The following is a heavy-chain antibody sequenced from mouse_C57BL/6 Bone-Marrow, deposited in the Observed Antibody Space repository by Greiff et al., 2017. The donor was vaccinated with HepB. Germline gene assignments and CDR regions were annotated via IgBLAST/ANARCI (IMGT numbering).Heavy chain of an antibody. J-gene: IGHJ4*01. D-gene: IGHD1-1*01. V-gene: IGHV5-4*01. Sequence: EVKLMESGGGLVKPGGSLKLSCAASGFTFSSYAMSWVRQTPEKRLEWVATISDGGSYTYYPDNVKGRFTISRDNAKNNLYLQMSHLKSEDTAMYYCARENYYGSFYYAMDYWGQGTSVTVSS. CDR1: GFTFSSYA. CDR2: ISDGGSYT. CDR3: ARENYYGSFYYAMDY.